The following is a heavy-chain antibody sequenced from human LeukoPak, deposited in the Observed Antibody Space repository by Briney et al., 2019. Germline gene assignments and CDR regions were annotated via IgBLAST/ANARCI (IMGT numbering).Heavy chain of an antibody. J-gene: IGHJ4*02. V-gene: IGHV3-11*04. CDR1: GFTFSDYY. CDR3: ARADCSSSSCYELDY. D-gene: IGHD2-2*01. Sequence: GGSLRLSCAGSGFTFSDYYMSWIRQAPGKGLEWVSYISSSGRTIYYADSVKGRFTISRDNAKYSLYLQMNSLRAEDTAVYYCARADCSSSSCYELDYWGQGTLVTVSS. CDR2: ISSSGRTI.